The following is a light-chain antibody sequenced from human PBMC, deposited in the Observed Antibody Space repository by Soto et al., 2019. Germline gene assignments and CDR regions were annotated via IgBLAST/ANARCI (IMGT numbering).Light chain of an antibody. CDR1: QSVSVN. CDR2: GAS. J-gene: IGKJ4*01. V-gene: IGKV3-15*01. Sequence: EIVMTQSPATLSVSPGERATLSCRASQSVSVNLAWYQQKPGQAPRLLIYGASSRASGIPARFSGSGSGTQFTLIISSLQSEDFAVHYCQHYNTGPPLTFGGGPKVEIK. CDR3: QHYNTGPPLT.